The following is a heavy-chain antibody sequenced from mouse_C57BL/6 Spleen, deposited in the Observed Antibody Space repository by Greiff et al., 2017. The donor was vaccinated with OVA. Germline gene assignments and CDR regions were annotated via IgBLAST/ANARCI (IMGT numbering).Heavy chain of an antibody. CDR1: GYSITSGYD. CDR3: ALGGTGAYAMDY. J-gene: IGHJ4*01. V-gene: IGHV3-1*01. D-gene: IGHD4-1*01. CDR2: ISYSGST. Sequence: EVQLQESGPGMVKPSQSLYLTCTVTGYSITSGYDWHWIRHFPGNKLEWMVYISYSGSTNYNPSLKSRITITHDTSKNHFFLKLNSVTTEDTATYDGALGGTGAYAMDYWGQGTSVTVSS.